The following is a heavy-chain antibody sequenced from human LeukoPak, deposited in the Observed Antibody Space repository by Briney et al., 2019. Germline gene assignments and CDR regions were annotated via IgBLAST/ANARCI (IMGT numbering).Heavy chain of an antibody. D-gene: IGHD3-10*01. CDR3: TRVVFRFGIDY. J-gene: IGHJ4*02. V-gene: IGHV3-49*04. CDR1: GFTFGDYA. CDR2: IRSKAYGGTT. Sequence: GGSLRLSCTASGFTFGDYAMSWVRQAPGKGLEWVGFIRSKAYGGTTEYAASVKGRFTISRDDSKSTAYLQMNSLKTEDTAVYYCTRVVFRFGIDYWGQGTLVTVSS.